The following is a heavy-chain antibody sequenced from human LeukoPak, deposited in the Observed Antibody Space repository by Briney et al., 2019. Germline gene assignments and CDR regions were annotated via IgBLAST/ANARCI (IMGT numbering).Heavy chain of an antibody. D-gene: IGHD2-15*01. Sequence: GGSLRLSCAASGFSLSIYDMAWAPKAPGRGLRGFPSLGLSSSYIGYADSVKGRFTISRDNGENSVYLQMNSLRAEDTAVYFCARERSYCSGATCSLDLWGQGTLVTVSS. CDR3: ARERSYCSGATCSLDL. J-gene: IGHJ5*02. CDR2: LGLSSSYI. CDR1: GFSLSIYD. V-gene: IGHV3-21*01.